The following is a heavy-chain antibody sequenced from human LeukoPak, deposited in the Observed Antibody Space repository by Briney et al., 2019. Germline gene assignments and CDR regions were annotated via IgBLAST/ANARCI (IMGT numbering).Heavy chain of an antibody. J-gene: IGHJ4*02. D-gene: IGHD1-26*01. CDR3: SGESGAFCPFGY. CDR2: VSLTGET. CDR1: GGSISSTNW. Sequence: SETLSLTCGVSGGSISSTNWWSWVRQPPGQGLEWIGEVSLTGETNYNPSLNGRVTMSLDGSRHQLSLTLTSVTAADTAIYYCSGESGAFCPFGYWGQGTLVIVPP. V-gene: IGHV4-4*02.